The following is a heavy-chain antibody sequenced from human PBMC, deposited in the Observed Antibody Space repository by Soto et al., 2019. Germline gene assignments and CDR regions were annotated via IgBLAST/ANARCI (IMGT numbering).Heavy chain of an antibody. V-gene: IGHV3-48*03. D-gene: IGHD3-22*01. CDR2: ISSSGSTI. CDR1: GFTFSSYE. Sequence: PGGSLRLSCAASGFTFSSYEMNWVRQAPGKGLEWVSYISSSGSTIYYADSVKGRFTISRDNAKNSLYLQMNSLRAEDTAVYYCARVYYYDSSGYYYSVLGAFDIWGQGTMVTVSS. CDR3: ARVYYYDSSGYYYSVLGAFDI. J-gene: IGHJ3*02.